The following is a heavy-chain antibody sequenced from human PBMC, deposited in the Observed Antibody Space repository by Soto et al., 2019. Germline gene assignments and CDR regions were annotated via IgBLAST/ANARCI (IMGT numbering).Heavy chain of an antibody. J-gene: IGHJ4*02. V-gene: IGHV3-74*01. Sequence: EVQLVESGGGLVQPGGSLRLSCAASGFTFSNYWMHWVRQVPGKGLVWVSRISSDGSSTSYADSVKGRFIISRDNAKNTLHLQVTSLRAEDTAVYYCARGTVIDHDCGDHWGQGTLVAVSS. D-gene: IGHD2-21*02. CDR1: GFTFSNYW. CDR2: ISSDGSST. CDR3: ARGTVIDHDCGDH.